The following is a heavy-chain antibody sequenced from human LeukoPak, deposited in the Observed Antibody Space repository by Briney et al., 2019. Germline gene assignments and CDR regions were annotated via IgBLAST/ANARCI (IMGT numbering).Heavy chain of an antibody. J-gene: IGHJ4*02. CDR1: GYTFTSYD. V-gene: IGHV1-8*01. CDR2: INPNSGGT. CDR3: ARDDSSGYPDY. Sequence: ASVKVSCKASGYTFTSYDINWVRQATGQGLERMGRINPNSGGTNYAQKFQGRVTITTDESTSTAYMELSSLRSEDTAVYYCARDDSSGYPDYWGQGTLVTVSS. D-gene: IGHD3-22*01.